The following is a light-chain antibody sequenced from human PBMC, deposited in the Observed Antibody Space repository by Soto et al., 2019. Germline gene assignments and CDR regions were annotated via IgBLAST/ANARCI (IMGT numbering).Light chain of an antibody. CDR1: SSNIGSNT. CDR2: TNN. V-gene: IGLV1-44*01. CDR3: AAWDDSLSGVI. Sequence: QSVLTQPPSASGTPGQRVTISCSGSSSNIGSNTVNWYQQLPGTAPKQLIYTNNQRPSGVPDRFSGSKTATSAALAISGLQSEDEADYYCAAWDDSLSGVIFGGGTKVTVL. J-gene: IGLJ2*01.